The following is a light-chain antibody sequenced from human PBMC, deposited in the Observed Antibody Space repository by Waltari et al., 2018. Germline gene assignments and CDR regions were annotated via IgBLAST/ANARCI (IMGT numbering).Light chain of an antibody. J-gene: IGLJ2*01. CDR1: THDVGGHDF. CDR2: DVT. CDR3: SSFSSGDTLVL. Sequence: QSALTQPASMSASPGQAIPISCTGSTHDVGGHDFVSWYQPHPGKAPKLIIYDVTKRLSGVSNRFSGSKSGNTASLTISGLQGEDEAHYYCSSFSSGDTLVLFGGGTRLTVL. V-gene: IGLV2-14*03.